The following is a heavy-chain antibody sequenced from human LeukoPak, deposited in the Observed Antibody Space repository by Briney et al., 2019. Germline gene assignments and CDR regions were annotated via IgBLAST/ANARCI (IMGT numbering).Heavy chain of an antibody. CDR3: ATDSPDYSWDYYYYYMDV. Sequence: ASVKVSFKVSGYTLTELSMHWVRQAPGKGLEWMGGFDPEDGETIYAQKFQGRVTMTEDTSTDTAYMELSSLSAEDTDVYYCATDSPDYSWDYYYYYMDVWGKGTTVTVSS. J-gene: IGHJ6*03. D-gene: IGHD2-15*01. CDR1: GYTLTELS. CDR2: FDPEDGET. V-gene: IGHV1-24*01.